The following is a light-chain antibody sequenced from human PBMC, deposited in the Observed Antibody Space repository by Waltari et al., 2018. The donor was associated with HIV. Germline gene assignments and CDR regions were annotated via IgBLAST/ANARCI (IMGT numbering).Light chain of an antibody. CDR1: SSNVGHNG. V-gene: IGLV1-36*01. CDR2: FDD. J-gene: IGLJ1*01. Sequence: QSVLTQPPSVSEAPRQRVTISCSGSSSNVGHNGVNWYQQLPGKAPKLLIYFDDLLSSGVSDRFSGSKSGTSASLAISGLQSEDEGDYYCAAWDDSLNGYVFGTGTKVTVL. CDR3: AAWDDSLNGYV.